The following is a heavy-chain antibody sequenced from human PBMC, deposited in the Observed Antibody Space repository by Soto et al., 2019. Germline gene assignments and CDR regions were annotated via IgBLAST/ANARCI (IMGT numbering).Heavy chain of an antibody. V-gene: IGHV4-31*03. J-gene: IGHJ6*02. CDR1: GGSISSGGYY. D-gene: IGHD1-26*01. Sequence: QVQLQESGQGLVKPSQTLSLTCTVSGGSISSGGYYWSWIRQHPGKGLEWIGYIYYSGSTYYNPSLKSRVTISVDTSKNQFSLKLSSVTAADTAVYYCARDREDYYYYYGMDVWGQGTTVTVSS. CDR3: ARDREDYYYYYGMDV. CDR2: IYYSGST.